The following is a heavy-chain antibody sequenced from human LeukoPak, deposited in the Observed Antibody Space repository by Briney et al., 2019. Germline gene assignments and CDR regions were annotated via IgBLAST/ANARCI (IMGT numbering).Heavy chain of an antibody. CDR2: IYSSGST. V-gene: IGHV4-4*07. D-gene: IGHD3-22*01. Sequence: PSETLSLTCIVSGTSISNYYWRWSRQPAGKGLEWIGRIYSSGSTNYNLSLTSRVTISVDKPKNQVSLRLESVTAADTAVYYCARERVGYDTSGRGPRFDSWGQGTLVTVSS. CDR3: ARERVGYDTSGRGPRFDS. CDR1: GTSISNYY. J-gene: IGHJ4*02.